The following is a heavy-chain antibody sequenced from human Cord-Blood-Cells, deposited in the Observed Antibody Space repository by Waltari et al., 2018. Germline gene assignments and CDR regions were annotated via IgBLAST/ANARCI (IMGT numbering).Heavy chain of an antibody. V-gene: IGHV4-34*01. CDR2: INHSGST. Sequence: QVQLQQWGAGLLKPSETLSLTCAVYGGSFSGYYWSWIRQPPGKGLEWIGEINHSGSTNYNPSRKSRVTISVDTSKNQFSLKLSSVTAADTAVYYCARDLGTDYDFWSGVEGCFDYWGQGTLVTVSS. CDR1: GGSFSGYY. D-gene: IGHD3-3*01. CDR3: ARDLGTDYDFWSGVEGCFDY. J-gene: IGHJ4*02.